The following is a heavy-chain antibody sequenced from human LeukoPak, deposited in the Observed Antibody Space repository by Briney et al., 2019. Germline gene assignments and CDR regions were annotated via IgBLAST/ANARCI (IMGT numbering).Heavy chain of an antibody. J-gene: IGHJ4*02. D-gene: IGHD6-6*01. Sequence: ASVKVSCKDSVYTFTGYYMHWVRQAPGQGLEGMGWINPNSGGTNYAQKFQGWVTMTRDTSISTAYMELSRLRSDDTAVYYCARSFGAARPGFDYWGQGTLVTVSS. CDR3: ARSFGAARPGFDY. V-gene: IGHV1-2*04. CDR2: INPNSGGT. CDR1: VYTFTGYY.